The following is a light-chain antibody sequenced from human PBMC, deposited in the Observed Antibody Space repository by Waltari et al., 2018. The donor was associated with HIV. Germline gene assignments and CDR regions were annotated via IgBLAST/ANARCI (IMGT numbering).Light chain of an antibody. Sequence: DIQMTQSPSSLSSSVGARVPFTCRASQNIVRSLNWYQHKSGRAPKLLIYAASSLHSGVPSRFSGSGSGTHYTLTISSLQPEDFATYYCQQTYSGHRTFGQGTKVDIK. CDR3: QQTYSGHRT. V-gene: IGKV1-39*01. CDR1: QNIVRS. CDR2: AAS. J-gene: IGKJ1*01.